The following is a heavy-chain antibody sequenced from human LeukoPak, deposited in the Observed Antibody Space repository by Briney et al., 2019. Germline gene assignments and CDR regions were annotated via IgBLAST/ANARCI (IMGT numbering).Heavy chain of an antibody. J-gene: IGHJ6*03. CDR3: ARVASGAVGTKYCYYYMDV. Sequence: GGSLRLSCAASAFTFSGYSIQWVRQAPGKGLQYVSSITSSGGSTYYADSVKGRFTISRDNSKNTLYLQMGSLRAEDMAVYYCARVASGAVGTKYCYYYMDVWGKGTTVTVSS. CDR2: ITSSGGST. D-gene: IGHD2-8*01. V-gene: IGHV3-64*02. CDR1: AFTFSGYS.